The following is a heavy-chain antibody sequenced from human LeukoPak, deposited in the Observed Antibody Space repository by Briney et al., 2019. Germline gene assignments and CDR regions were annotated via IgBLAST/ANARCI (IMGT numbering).Heavy chain of an antibody. CDR2: ISSSSSTI. Sequence: GGSLRLSCAASGFTFSSYSMNWVRQAPGKGLEWVSYISSSSSTIYYADSVKGRFTISRDNAKNSLYLQMNSLRAEDTAVYYCARSKPYCTNGVCYTHRAGDAFDIWGQGTMVTVSS. CDR3: ARSKPYCTNGVCYTHRAGDAFDI. V-gene: IGHV3-48*01. CDR1: GFTFSSYS. J-gene: IGHJ3*02. D-gene: IGHD2-8*01.